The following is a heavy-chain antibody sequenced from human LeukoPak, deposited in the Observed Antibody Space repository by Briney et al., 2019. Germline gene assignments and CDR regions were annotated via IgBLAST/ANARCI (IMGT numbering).Heavy chain of an antibody. J-gene: IGHJ4*02. CDR2: ISGGGGST. CDR1: GFTFTSYS. Sequence: GGSLRLSCAASGFTFTSYSMNWVRQAPGKGLEWVSTISGGGGSTYYADSVKGRFTISRDNSKNTPYLQVNSLRAEDTAVYYCAKGGKWDVTPFDYWGQGTLVTVSS. D-gene: IGHD1-26*01. CDR3: AKGGKWDVTPFDY. V-gene: IGHV3-23*01.